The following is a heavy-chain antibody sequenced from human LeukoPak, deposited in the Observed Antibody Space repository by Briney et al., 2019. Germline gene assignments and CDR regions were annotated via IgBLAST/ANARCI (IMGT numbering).Heavy chain of an antibody. CDR1: GGTFSSYA. CDR2: IIPIFGTA. V-gene: IGHV1-69*01. J-gene: IGHJ4*02. D-gene: IGHD6-19*01. CDR3: ARDKRIAVAGMKHYFDY. Sequence: SVKVSCKASGGTFSSYAISWVRQAPGQGLEWMGGIIPIFGTANYAQKFQGRVTITADESTSTAYMELSSLRSEDTAVYYCARDKRIAVAGMKHYFDYWGQGTLVTVSS.